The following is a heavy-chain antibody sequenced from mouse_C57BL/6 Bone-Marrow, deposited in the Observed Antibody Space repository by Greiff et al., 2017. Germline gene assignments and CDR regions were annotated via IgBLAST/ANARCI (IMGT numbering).Heavy chain of an antibody. V-gene: IGHV3-1*02. Sequence: DVQLQESGPDLVKPSQSLSLTCTVTGYSITSGYSWHWIRQFPGNKLEWMDYIHYSGSTNYNPSLKSRISITRDPSNNQFFLQLNSVTTEDTATYYCASSGDGSFDYWGQGTTLTVSS. CDR1: GYSITSGYS. CDR3: ASSGDGSFDY. J-gene: IGHJ2*01. CDR2: IHYSGST. D-gene: IGHD2-3*01.